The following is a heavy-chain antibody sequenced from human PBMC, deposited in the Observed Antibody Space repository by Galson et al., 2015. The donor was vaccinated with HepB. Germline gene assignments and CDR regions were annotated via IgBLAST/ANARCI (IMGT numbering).Heavy chain of an antibody. CDR2: IYYSGST. Sequence: ETLSLTCTVSGGSISSYYWSWIRQPPGKGLEWIGYIYYSGSTNYNPSLKSRVTISVDTSKNQFSLKLSSVTAADTAVYYCARQGDDYGDYFHYWGQGTLVTVSS. CDR3: ARQGDDYGDYFHY. CDR1: GGSISSYY. D-gene: IGHD4-17*01. J-gene: IGHJ4*02. V-gene: IGHV4-59*08.